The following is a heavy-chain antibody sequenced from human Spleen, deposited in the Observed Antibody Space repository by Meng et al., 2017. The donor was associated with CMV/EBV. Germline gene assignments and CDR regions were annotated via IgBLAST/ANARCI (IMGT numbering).Heavy chain of an antibody. Sequence: SETLSLTCTASGASIRSSNYYWAWIRQPSGKLLEWIGNIYYTGSVYYNLSLECRVTISVDTSKNKFFLKLYSLPASDTAVYFCASGKDVTFIEGWFDPWGPGTLVTVSS. D-gene: IGHD2/OR15-2a*01. CDR3: ASGKDVTFIEGWFDP. J-gene: IGHJ5*02. CDR1: GASIRSSNYY. V-gene: IGHV4-39*07. CDR2: IYYTGSV.